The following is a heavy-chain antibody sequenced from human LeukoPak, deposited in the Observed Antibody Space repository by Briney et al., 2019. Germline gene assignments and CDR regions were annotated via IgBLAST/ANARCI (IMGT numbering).Heavy chain of an antibody. CDR1: GGSFSGYY. CDR2: INHSGST. D-gene: IGHD3-16*01. V-gene: IGHV4-34*01. Sequence: SETLSLTCAVYGGSFSGYYWSWIRQPPGKGLEWIGEINHSGSTNYNPSLKSRVTISVDTSKNQFSLKLSSVTAADTAVYHCARLGGGLRYYYYYMDVWGKGTTVTISS. CDR3: ARLGGGLRYYYYYMDV. J-gene: IGHJ6*03.